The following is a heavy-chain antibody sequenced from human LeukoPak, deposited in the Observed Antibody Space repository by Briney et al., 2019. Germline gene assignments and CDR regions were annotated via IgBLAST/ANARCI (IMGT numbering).Heavy chain of an antibody. V-gene: IGHV3-7*01. Sequence: GGSLRLSCAASGFTFSSYWMTWVRQAPGKGLEWVGNIKQDGSEKYYVDSVKGRCTISRDNAKNSLYLQMNSLRVEDTAVYYCARERASESYEKAPPFDHWGQGTLVTVSS. J-gene: IGHJ4*02. CDR2: IKQDGSEK. CDR1: GFTFSSYW. D-gene: IGHD3-10*01. CDR3: ARERASESYEKAPPFDH.